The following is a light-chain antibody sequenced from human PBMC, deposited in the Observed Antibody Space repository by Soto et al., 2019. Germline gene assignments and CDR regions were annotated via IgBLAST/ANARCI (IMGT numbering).Light chain of an antibody. V-gene: IGKV3-20*01. Sequence: EVVFTQSPGTLSFSPGERATLSCRASQSVSSSYVAWYQQKPGQAPRLLIYGASSRATGIPDRFSGSGSGTDFTLTISRLEPEDFAVYYCQQYGSSSWTFGPGTKVDIK. J-gene: IGKJ1*01. CDR3: QQYGSSSWT. CDR2: GAS. CDR1: QSVSSSY.